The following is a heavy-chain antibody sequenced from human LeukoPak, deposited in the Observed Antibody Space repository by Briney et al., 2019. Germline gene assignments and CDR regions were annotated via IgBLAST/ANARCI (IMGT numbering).Heavy chain of an antibody. CDR1: GGSFSGYY. CDR2: INHSGST. CDR3: ARGIARSWYYYYYYMDV. D-gene: IGHD1-26*01. V-gene: IGHV4-34*01. Sequence: SETLSLTCAAYGGSFSGYYWSWIRQLPGKGLEWIGEINHSGSTNYNPSLKSRVTISVDTSKNQFSLKLSSVTAADTAVYYCARGIARSWYYYYYYMDVCGKGTTVTVSS. J-gene: IGHJ6*03.